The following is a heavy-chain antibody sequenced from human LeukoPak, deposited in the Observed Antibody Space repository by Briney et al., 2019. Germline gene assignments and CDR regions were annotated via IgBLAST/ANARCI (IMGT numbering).Heavy chain of an antibody. V-gene: IGHV1-69*13. CDR1: GGTFSSHA. CDR2: IIPIFGTA. J-gene: IGHJ4*02. D-gene: IGHD3-22*01. Sequence: SVKVSCKASGGTFSSHAISWVRQAPGQGLEWMGGIIPIFGTANYAQKFQGKVTITADESTRTAYMELSSLRSEDTAVYYCARGWDYDSGGRPTAYVYWGQGTLVSVSS. CDR3: ARGWDYDSGGRPTAYVY.